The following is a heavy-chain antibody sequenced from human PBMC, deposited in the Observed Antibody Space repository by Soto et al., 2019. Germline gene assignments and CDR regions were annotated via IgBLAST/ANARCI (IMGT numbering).Heavy chain of an antibody. CDR2: MYNTGST. CDR3: ARDLWGYCGTDCYPLDV. J-gene: IGHJ6*02. D-gene: IGHD2-21*02. Sequence: SETRSVTCTVSGGSISGNDWSWIRQPPGKGLEWIGYMYNTGSTVYNPSFKSRVTISVDTSKNQFSLKLNSVTAADTAVYYCARDLWGYCGTDCYPLDVWGQGTTVTVS. CDR1: GGSISGND. V-gene: IGHV4-59*01.